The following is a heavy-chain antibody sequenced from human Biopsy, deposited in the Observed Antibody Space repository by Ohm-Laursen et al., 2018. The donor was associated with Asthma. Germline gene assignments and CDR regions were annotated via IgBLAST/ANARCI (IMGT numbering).Heavy chain of an antibody. D-gene: IGHD6-13*01. V-gene: IGHV4-39*01. J-gene: IGHJ6*02. CDR2: IYYRGTT. Sequence: TLSLTCSLSSGSGGYMRSGNYYWGWIRQPPGKGLEWIGSIYYRGTTYYNPSLESRVTVSADTSKNQFSLKLTSVTAADTAVYYCVRGSSSWHHGPFHYYYGLDVWGQGTAATVSS. CDR1: SGSGGYMRSGNYY. CDR3: VRGSSSWHHGPFHYYYGLDV.